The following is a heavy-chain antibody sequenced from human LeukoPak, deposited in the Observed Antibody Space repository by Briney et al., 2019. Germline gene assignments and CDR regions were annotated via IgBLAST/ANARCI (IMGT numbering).Heavy chain of an antibody. CDR1: GFIFSSYA. J-gene: IGHJ3*02. CDR3: AKAYSASLYGDAFHI. CDR2: ITGDASVT. V-gene: IGHV3-23*01. Sequence: PGGSLRLSCAASGFIFSSYAMSWVRQAPGKGLEWVSGITGDASVTYDADSVKGRFNISRDNSKNTLYLQLNSLRVEDTAVYYCAKAYSASLYGDAFHIWSQGTMVTVSP. D-gene: IGHD3-16*01.